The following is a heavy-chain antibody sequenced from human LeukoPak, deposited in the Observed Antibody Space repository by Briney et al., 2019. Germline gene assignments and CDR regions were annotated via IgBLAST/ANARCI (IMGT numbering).Heavy chain of an antibody. CDR3: ARGVDTAMGPRNPLDY. V-gene: IGHV4-39*07. CDR1: GDSITNNNCY. Sequence: SETLSLTCTVSGDSITNNNCYWGWVRQPPGKGLEWVASIYYSGSTYYNPSLKSRVTISVDTSKNQFSLKLSSVTAADTAVYYCARGVDTAMGPRNPLDYWGQGTLVTVSS. CDR2: IYYSGST. J-gene: IGHJ4*02. D-gene: IGHD5-18*01.